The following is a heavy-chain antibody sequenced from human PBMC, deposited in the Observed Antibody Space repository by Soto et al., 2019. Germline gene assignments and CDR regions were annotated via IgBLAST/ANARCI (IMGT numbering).Heavy chain of an antibody. D-gene: IGHD6-19*01. V-gene: IGHV3-11*01. Sequence: PGGSLRLSCAASGFTCSDYYMSWIRQAPGKGLEWVSYISSSGSTIYYADSVKGRFTISRDNAKNSLYLQMNSLRAEDTAVYYCARAYSSGWYLSSFALDYWGQGTLVTVSS. CDR1: GFTCSDYY. J-gene: IGHJ4*02. CDR3: ARAYSSGWYLSSFALDY. CDR2: ISSSGSTI.